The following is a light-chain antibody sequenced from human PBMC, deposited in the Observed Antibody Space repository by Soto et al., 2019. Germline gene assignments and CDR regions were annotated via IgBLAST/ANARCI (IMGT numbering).Light chain of an antibody. CDR3: QQLNSSPLT. Sequence: DIQLTQSPSFLSASVGDRVTITCRASQVFSNYLAWYQQKPGKAPNLLIYAASTLQSGVPSRFSGSGSGTEFTLTISSLQPEDFATYYCQQLNSSPLTFGGGTKVEIK. V-gene: IGKV1-9*01. J-gene: IGKJ4*01. CDR1: QVFSNY. CDR2: AAS.